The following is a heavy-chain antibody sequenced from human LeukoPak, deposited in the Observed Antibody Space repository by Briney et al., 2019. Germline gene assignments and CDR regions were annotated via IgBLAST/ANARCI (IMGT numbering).Heavy chain of an antibody. J-gene: IGHJ3*02. D-gene: IGHD3-22*01. Sequence: PGGSLRLSCAASGFTFSTYGIDWVRQAPGKGLEWVSFIRYDGSNKYYADSVKGRFTISRDNSKNTLYLQMNSLRAEDTAVYYCARGAEDLITMIVVGPGAFDIWGQGTMVTVSS. V-gene: IGHV3-30*02. CDR3: ARGAEDLITMIVVGPGAFDI. CDR2: IRYDGSNK. CDR1: GFTFSTYG.